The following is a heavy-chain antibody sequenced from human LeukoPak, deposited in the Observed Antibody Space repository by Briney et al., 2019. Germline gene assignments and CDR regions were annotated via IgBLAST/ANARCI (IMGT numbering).Heavy chain of an antibody. Sequence: AASVKVSWKASGYTVTSFGISWVRQATGQGLEWMGWISAYNGNTNYAQKLQGRATMTTDTSTSTAYMELRSLRSDDTAVYYCARGDNWNYPWFDPWGQGTLVTVSS. V-gene: IGHV1-18*01. CDR3: ARGDNWNYPWFDP. CDR1: GYTVTSFG. J-gene: IGHJ5*02. CDR2: ISAYNGNT. D-gene: IGHD1-7*01.